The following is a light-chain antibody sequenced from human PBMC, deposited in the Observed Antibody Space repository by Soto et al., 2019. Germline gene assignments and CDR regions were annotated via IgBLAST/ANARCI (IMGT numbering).Light chain of an antibody. CDR2: DNN. CDR3: GTWDSSLSAVV. CDR1: SSNIGNNY. Sequence: QSVLTQPPSVSAAPGQTVTISCSGSSSNIGNNYVSWYQQLPGTAPKLLIYDNNKRPSGIPDRFSGSKSGTSATLGITGLQSGDEADYYCGTWDSSLSAVVFGGGTQLTLL. V-gene: IGLV1-51*01. J-gene: IGLJ2*01.